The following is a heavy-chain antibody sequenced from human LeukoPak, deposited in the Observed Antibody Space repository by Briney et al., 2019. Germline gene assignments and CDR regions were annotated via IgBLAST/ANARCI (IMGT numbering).Heavy chain of an antibody. Sequence: PAASVTVSCKASGGTFSSYAISWVRQAPGQGLEWMGGIIPIFGTANYAQKFQGRVTITADESTSTAYMELSSLRSEDTAVYYCARLYGSGSYYNHYFDYWGQGTLVTVSS. CDR1: GGTFSSYA. V-gene: IGHV1-69*13. J-gene: IGHJ4*02. CDR3: ARLYGSGSYYNHYFDY. D-gene: IGHD3-10*01. CDR2: IIPIFGTA.